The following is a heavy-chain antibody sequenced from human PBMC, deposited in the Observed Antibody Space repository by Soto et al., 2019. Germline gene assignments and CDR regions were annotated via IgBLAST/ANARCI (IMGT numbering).Heavy chain of an antibody. CDR1: GGTFSSYT. J-gene: IGHJ4*02. Sequence: QVQLVQSGAEVKKPGSSVKVSCKASGGTFSSYTISWVRQAAGQGLEWMGRSIPILGIANYAPEFQGRVTMTADKSTSTAYMALSSLRSADPAGYYCARDLGYWGQGTLVTVSS. CDR2: SIPILGIA. CDR3: ARDLGY. V-gene: IGHV1-69*08.